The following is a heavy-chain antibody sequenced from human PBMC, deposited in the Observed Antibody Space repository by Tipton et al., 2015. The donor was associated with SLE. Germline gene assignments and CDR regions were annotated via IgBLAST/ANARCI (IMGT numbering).Heavy chain of an antibody. CDR1: GYTFTSYE. J-gene: IGHJ4*02. CDR3: ARAASVSGGPPDY. D-gene: IGHD1-26*01. Sequence: QSGPEVKKPGASVKVSCKASGYTFTSYEINWVRQATGQGLEWMGWMNPNSGNTGYAQKFQGRVTMTRNTSISTAYMELSSLSSEVRAGYWWARAASVSGGPPDYGGQGTLVTVSS. V-gene: IGHV1-8*01. CDR2: MNPNSGNT.